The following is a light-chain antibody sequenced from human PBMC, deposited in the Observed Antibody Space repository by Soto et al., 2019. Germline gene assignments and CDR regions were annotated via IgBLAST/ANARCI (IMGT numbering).Light chain of an antibody. Sequence: DIPMNQSPSPLFASVGDRVTITCRASQTIYNYLNWYQQKSGKAPKLLIYSASSLQSGVPSRFSGSRFGTDFTLTISSLQPEDFATYFFQHSYTMPFTFGPGTKVDIK. CDR1: QTIYNY. J-gene: IGKJ3*01. CDR2: SAS. CDR3: QHSYTMPFT. V-gene: IGKV1-39*01.